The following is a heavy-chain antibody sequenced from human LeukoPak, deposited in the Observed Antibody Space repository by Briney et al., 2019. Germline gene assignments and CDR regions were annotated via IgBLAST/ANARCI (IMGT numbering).Heavy chain of an antibody. CDR1: GYTFTSYG. J-gene: IGHJ4*02. CDR2: ISAYNGNT. CDR3: ARVDSRWFTSDFSYGSGSYSDFDY. D-gene: IGHD3-10*01. Sequence: ASAKVSCKASGYTFTSYGISWVRQAPGQGLEWMGWISAYNGNTNYAQKLQGRVTMTTDTSTSTAYMELRSLRSDDTAVYYCARVDSRWFTSDFSYGSGSYSDFDYWGQGTLVTVSS. V-gene: IGHV1-18*01.